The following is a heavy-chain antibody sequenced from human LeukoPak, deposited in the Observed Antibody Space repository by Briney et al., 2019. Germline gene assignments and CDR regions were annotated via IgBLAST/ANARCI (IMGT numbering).Heavy chain of an antibody. CDR1: GFTFSSYG. Sequence: GGSLRLSCAASGFTFSSYGMHWVRQAPGKGLEWVAVISYDGSNKYYADSVKGRFTISRDNSKNTLYLQMNSLRAEDTAVYYCANEAGHLLFDWYTGYYFDYWGQGTLVTVSS. J-gene: IGHJ4*02. D-gene: IGHD3-9*01. V-gene: IGHV3-30*18. CDR2: ISYDGSNK. CDR3: ANEAGHLLFDWYTGYYFDY.